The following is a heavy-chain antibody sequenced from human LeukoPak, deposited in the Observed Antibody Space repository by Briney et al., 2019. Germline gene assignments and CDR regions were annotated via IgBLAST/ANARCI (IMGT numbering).Heavy chain of an antibody. J-gene: IGHJ4*02. CDR3: ARHRYYYGSGSLAYFDY. V-gene: IGHV4-59*08. CDR1: GGSISSHY. Sequence: TSETLSLTCTVSGGSISSHYWSWIRQPPGKGLEWIGYINYSGSTNYNPSLKSRVTISVDTSKNQLSLKLSSVTAADTAVYYCARHRYYYGSGSLAYFDYWGQGTLVTVSS. CDR2: INYSGST. D-gene: IGHD3-10*01.